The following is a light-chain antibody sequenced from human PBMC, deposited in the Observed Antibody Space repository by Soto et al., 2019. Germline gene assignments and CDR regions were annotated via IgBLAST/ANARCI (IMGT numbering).Light chain of an antibody. CDR3: SSYTSSSTFG. J-gene: IGLJ1*01. CDR2: EVS. CDR1: SSDVGSYNR. Sequence: QSVLTQPPSVSGSPGQSVTISCTGTSSDVGSYNRVSWYQQPPGTAPKLMIYEVSNRPSGVPDRFSGSKSGNTASLTISGLQAEDEADYYCSSYTSSSTFGFGTGTQLTVL. V-gene: IGLV2-18*02.